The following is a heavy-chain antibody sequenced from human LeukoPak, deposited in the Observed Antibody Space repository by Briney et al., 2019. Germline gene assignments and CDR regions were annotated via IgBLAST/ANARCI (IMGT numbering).Heavy chain of an antibody. CDR1: GGSISSYY. J-gene: IGHJ4*02. Sequence: SETLSLTCTVSGGSISSYYWSWIRQPPGKGLEWIGYIYYSGTTNYNPSLKSQVTISVDTSKNQFSLKLSSVTAADTAVYYCARGVYIAAAQYGYWGQGTLVTVSS. CDR3: ARGVYIAAAQYGY. D-gene: IGHD6-13*01. CDR2: IYYSGTT. V-gene: IGHV4-59*01.